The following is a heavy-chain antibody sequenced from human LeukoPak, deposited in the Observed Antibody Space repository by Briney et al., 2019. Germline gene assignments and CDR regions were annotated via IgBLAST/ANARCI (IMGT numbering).Heavy chain of an antibody. J-gene: IGHJ4*02. CDR2: IIPIFGTA. V-gene: IGHV1-69*05. CDR1: GGTFSSYA. Sequence: SVKVSCKASGGTFSSYAISWVRQAPGQGLEWMGGIIPIFGTANYAQKFQGRVTITTDESTSTAYMELSSLRSEDTAVYYCAREVHSSGWSNYFDYWGQGTLVTVSS. D-gene: IGHD6-19*01. CDR3: AREVHSSGWSNYFDY.